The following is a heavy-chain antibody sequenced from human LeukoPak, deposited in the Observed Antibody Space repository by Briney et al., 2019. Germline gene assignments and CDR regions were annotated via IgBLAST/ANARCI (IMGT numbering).Heavy chain of an antibody. CDR1: GGSFSGHY. V-gene: IGHV4-34*01. J-gene: IGHJ6*02. CDR2: INHSGST. Sequence: PSETLSLTCAGYGGSFSGHYWSWIRQPPGKGLEWIGEINHSGSTNYNPSLKSRVTISVDTSKNQFSLRLSSVTAADTAVYYCARNEMIVVVIPSDQNYYYGMDVWGQGTTVAVSS. CDR3: ARNEMIVVVIPSDQNYYYGMDV. D-gene: IGHD3-22*01.